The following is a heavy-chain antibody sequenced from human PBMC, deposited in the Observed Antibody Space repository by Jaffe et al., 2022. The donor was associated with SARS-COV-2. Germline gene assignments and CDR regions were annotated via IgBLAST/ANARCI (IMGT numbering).Heavy chain of an antibody. CDR1: GFTFDDYA. CDR2: ISWNSGSI. D-gene: IGHD1-26*01. CDR3: ARLYS. J-gene: IGHJ4*02. V-gene: IGHV3-9*01. Sequence: EVQLVESGGGLVQPGRSLRLSCAASGFTFDDYAMHWVRQAPGKGLEWVSGISWNSGSIGYADSVKGRFTISRDNAKNSLYLQMNSLRAEDTALYYCARLYSWGQGTLVTVSS.